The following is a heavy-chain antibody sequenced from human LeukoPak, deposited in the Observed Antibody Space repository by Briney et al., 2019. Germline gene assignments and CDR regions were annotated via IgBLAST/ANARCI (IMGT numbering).Heavy chain of an antibody. D-gene: IGHD3-10*01. CDR2: ISAYNGNT. Sequence: ASVKVSCKASGYTFINYTMNWVRQAPGQGLEWMGWISAYNGNTNYAQKLQGRVTTTTDTSTSTAYMELRSLRSDDTAVYYCARVMVREGYYYMDVWGKGTTVTISS. V-gene: IGHV1-18*01. CDR1: GYTFINYT. J-gene: IGHJ6*03. CDR3: ARVMVREGYYYMDV.